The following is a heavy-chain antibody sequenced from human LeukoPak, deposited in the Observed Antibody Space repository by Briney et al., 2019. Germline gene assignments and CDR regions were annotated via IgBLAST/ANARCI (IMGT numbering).Heavy chain of an antibody. D-gene: IGHD3-16*01. V-gene: IGHV3-66*01. CDR2: IYSRGST. J-gene: IGHJ3*02. CDR1: GFTVSSNY. CDR3: ARLRALCAFDI. Sequence: PGRSLRLSCAASGFTVSSNYMSGVRQAPAKGLEWGSVIYSRGSTYYADSVKGRFTISRDNSKNTLYLQMNSLRGEDTAVYYCARLRALCAFDIWGQGTMVTVSS.